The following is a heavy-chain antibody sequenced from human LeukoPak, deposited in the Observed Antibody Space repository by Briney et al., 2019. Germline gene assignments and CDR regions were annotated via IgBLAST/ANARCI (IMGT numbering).Heavy chain of an antibody. CDR2: IYYSGST. CDR3: ARADYGGNHYYYYMDV. V-gene: IGHV4-59*11. CDR1: GGSISSHY. J-gene: IGHJ6*03. D-gene: IGHD4-23*01. Sequence: SETLSLTCTVTGGSISSHYWSWIQQPPGKGLEWIGYIYYSGSTNYNPSLKSRVTISVDTSKNQFSLKLSSVTAADTAVYYCARADYGGNHYYYYMDVWGKGTTVTVSS.